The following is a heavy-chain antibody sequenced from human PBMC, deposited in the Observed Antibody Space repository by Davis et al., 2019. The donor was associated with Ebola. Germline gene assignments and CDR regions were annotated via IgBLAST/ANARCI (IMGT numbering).Heavy chain of an antibody. D-gene: IGHD3-10*01. CDR2: ISYDGSNK. Sequence: GESLKISCAASGFTFSSYAMHWVRQAPGKGLEWVAVISYDGSNKYYADSVKGRFTISRDNSKNTLYLQMNSLRAEDTAVYYCARQIGFGELLFRWFDPWGQGTLVTVSS. J-gene: IGHJ5*02. V-gene: IGHV3-30-3*01. CDR1: GFTFSSYA. CDR3: ARQIGFGELLFRWFDP.